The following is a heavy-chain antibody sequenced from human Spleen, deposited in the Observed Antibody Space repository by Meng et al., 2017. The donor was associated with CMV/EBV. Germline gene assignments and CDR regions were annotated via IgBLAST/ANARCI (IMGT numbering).Heavy chain of an antibody. CDR2: IIPFYDMP. V-gene: IGHV1-69*17. J-gene: IGHJ1*01. D-gene: IGHD3-16*01. CDR3: ARGPKVTFGGVIIWPLEY. Sequence: TFNNDGFNWVRQAPGQGLEWMGGIIPFYDMPNYAQRFQGRVTITADKSTGTAYLEMRNLRSDDTAVYYCARGPKVTFGGVIIWPLEYWGQGTLVTVSS. CDR1: TFNNDG.